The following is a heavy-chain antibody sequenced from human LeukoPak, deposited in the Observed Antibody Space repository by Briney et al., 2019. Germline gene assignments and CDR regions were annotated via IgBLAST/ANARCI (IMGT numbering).Heavy chain of an antibody. CDR2: ISGSGGST. CDR3: AKDRSRGVIGSNWFDP. CDR1: GFTFSSYA. D-gene: IGHD3-10*01. V-gene: IGHV3-23*01. Sequence: PGGSLRLPCAASGFTFSSYAMSWVRQAPGKGLEWVSAISGSGGSTYYADSVKGRFTISRDNSKNTLYLQMNSLRAEDTAVYYCAKDRSRGVIGSNWFDPWGQGTLVTVSS. J-gene: IGHJ5*02.